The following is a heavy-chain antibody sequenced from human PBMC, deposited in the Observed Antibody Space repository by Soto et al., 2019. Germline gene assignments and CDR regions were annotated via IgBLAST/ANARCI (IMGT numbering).Heavy chain of an antibody. CDR3: AKEPNPYYYYYGMDV. Sequence: QVQLVESGGGVVQPGRSLRLSCAASGFTFSSYGMHWVRQAPGKGLEWVAVISYDGSNKYYADSVKGRFTISRDNSKNTLYLQINNLRAEDTAVYYCAKEPNPYYYYYGMDVWGQGTTVTVSS. CDR2: ISYDGSNK. J-gene: IGHJ6*02. V-gene: IGHV3-30*18. CDR1: GFTFSSYG.